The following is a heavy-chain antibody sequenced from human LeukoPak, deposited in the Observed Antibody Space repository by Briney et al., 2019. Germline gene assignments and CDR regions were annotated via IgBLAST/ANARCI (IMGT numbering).Heavy chain of an antibody. Sequence: SETLSLTCTVSGGSISSYYWSWLRQPPGKGLEWIGYIYYSGSTNYNPSLKSRVTISVDTSKNQFSLKLSSVTAADTAVYYCAREGSSWSQAYYFDYWGQGTLVTVSS. CDR2: IYYSGST. V-gene: IGHV4-59*01. D-gene: IGHD6-13*01. J-gene: IGHJ4*02. CDR1: GGSISSYY. CDR3: AREGSSWSQAYYFDY.